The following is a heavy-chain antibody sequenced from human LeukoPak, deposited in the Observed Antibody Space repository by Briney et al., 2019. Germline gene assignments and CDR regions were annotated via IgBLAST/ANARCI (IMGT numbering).Heavy chain of an antibody. Sequence: GGSLRLSCAASGFTFRRYGMSWVRQAPGKGLEWVSAISGSGGSTFYGDSVKGRFTISRDNSKNTLYLQMNSLRAEDTAVYYCARAYYYGSGSYYFPLDYWGQGTLVTVSS. CDR2: ISGSGGST. CDR3: ARAYYYGSGSYYFPLDY. D-gene: IGHD3-10*01. J-gene: IGHJ4*02. CDR1: GFTFRRYG. V-gene: IGHV3-23*01.